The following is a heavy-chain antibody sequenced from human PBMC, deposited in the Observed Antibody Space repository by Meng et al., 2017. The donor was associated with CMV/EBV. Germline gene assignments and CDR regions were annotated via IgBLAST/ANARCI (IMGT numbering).Heavy chain of an antibody. CDR2: IYHGGST. V-gene: IGHV4-4*02. CDR1: GGSISSSHW. CDR3: ARPHTYYYESSGYSHYYYYAMDV. Sequence: SQTLSLTCAVSGGSISSSHWWSWVRQPPGKGLEWIGEIYHGGSTNYNPSLRSRVTISVDKSKNQFSLKLSSVTAADTAVYYCARPHTYYYESSGYSHYYYYAMDVWGQGTTVTVSS. D-gene: IGHD3-22*01. J-gene: IGHJ6*02.